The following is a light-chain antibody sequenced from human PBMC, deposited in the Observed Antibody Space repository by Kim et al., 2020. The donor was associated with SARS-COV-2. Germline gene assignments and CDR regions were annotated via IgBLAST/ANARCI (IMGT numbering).Light chain of an antibody. V-gene: IGKV3-15*01. CDR2: GVS. CDR3: QQYNNWWT. CDR1: PSVSSD. J-gene: IGKJ1*01. Sequence: LQAERATLSCRASPSVSSDLVWYQQRPGQVPRVLIYGVSTRVTGVPARFSGRGSGTEFTLTISSLQSEDFAVYYCQQYNNWWTFGQGTKVDIK.